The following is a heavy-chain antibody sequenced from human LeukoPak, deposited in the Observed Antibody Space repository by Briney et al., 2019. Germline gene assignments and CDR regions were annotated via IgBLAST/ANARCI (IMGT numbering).Heavy chain of an antibody. CDR3: AVTYYYDSSGNPSLFDY. D-gene: IGHD3-22*01. CDR2: ISAYNGNT. J-gene: IGHJ4*02. Sequence: GASVKVSCKASGYTFTSYGISWVRQAPGQGLEWMGWISAYNGNTNYAQKLQGRVTMTTDTSTSTAYMELRSLRSDDTAVYYCAVTYYYDSSGNPSLFDYWGQGTLVTVSS. V-gene: IGHV1-18*01. CDR1: GYTFTSYG.